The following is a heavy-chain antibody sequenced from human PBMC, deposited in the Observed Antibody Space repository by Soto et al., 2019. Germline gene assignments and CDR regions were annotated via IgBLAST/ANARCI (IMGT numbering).Heavy chain of an antibody. D-gene: IGHD5-18*01. V-gene: IGHV4-59*11. Sequence: SETLSLTCTVSGGSFTNHYWTWIRLPPGKGLEWIGYVYYTGTTGYNPSLKSRVTMSLDTSKNQFSLWLNSVTAADTAVYYCARDHPHSYGVYYFDYWGQGTPVTVSS. CDR2: VYYTGTT. CDR1: GGSFTNHY. J-gene: IGHJ4*02. CDR3: ARDHPHSYGVYYFDY.